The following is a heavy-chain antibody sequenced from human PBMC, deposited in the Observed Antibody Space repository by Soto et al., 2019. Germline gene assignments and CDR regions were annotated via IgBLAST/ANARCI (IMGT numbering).Heavy chain of an antibody. Sequence: SETLSLTCPVSSYSISGLYWTWIRQPAGKGLEWIGRIYSSGETNYNPSLTGRVIMSLDTSKNQFSLKLTSVTAADTAVYYCARASQCKSYFDCFAWLDYWGQGTLVTVSS. V-gene: IGHV4-4*07. CDR2: IYSSGET. J-gene: IGHJ4*02. D-gene: IGHD3-9*01. CDR3: ARASQCKSYFDCFAWLDY. CDR1: SYSISGLY.